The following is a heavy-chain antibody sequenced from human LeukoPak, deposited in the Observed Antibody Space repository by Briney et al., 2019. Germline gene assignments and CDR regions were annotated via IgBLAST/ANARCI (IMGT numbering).Heavy chain of an antibody. CDR2: IGTAGDT. V-gene: IGHV3-13*04. D-gene: IGHD3-16*01. CDR1: GFTFSSYD. Sequence: GRSLRLSCAASGFTFSSYDMHWVRQATGKGLEWVSAIGTAGDTYYPGSVKGRFTISRENAKNSLYLQMNSLRAGDTAVYYCARVAGGGSYGIFDYWGQGTLVTVSS. CDR3: ARVAGGGSYGIFDY. J-gene: IGHJ4*02.